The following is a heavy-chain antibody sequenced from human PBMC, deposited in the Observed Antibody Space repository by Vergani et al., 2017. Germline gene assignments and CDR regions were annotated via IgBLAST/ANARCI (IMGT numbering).Heavy chain of an antibody. CDR2: IHPADSAT. D-gene: IGHD3-22*01. CDR1: GYSFTNYW. J-gene: IGHJ4*02. Sequence: EVQLVQSGAEVKKPGESLKISCQISGYSFTNYWIGWVRQMPGKGLEWMGIIHPADSATRYSPSFQGQVTISVDKSISTASLQRSSLRASDSAMYYCARLYGRDSSGSKYFDYWGQGTLVTVSS. CDR3: ARLYGRDSSGSKYFDY. V-gene: IGHV5-51*01.